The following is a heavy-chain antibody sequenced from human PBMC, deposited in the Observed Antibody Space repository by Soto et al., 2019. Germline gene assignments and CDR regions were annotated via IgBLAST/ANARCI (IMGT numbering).Heavy chain of an antibody. Sequence: GGSLRLSCAASGFTFSSYAMSWVRQAPGQGLEWGSAISGSGGSTYYADSVKGRFTISRDNSKNTLYLQMNSLRAEDTAVYYCAARPTVFGVVIDYWGQGTRVTVSS. CDR1: GFTFSSYA. J-gene: IGHJ4*02. V-gene: IGHV3-23*01. CDR3: AARPTVFGVVIDY. CDR2: ISGSGGST. D-gene: IGHD3-3*01.